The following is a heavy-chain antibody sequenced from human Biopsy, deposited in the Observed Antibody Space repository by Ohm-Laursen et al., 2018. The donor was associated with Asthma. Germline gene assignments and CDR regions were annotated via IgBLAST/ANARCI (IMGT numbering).Heavy chain of an antibody. CDR1: GFTFSSYG. D-gene: IGHD3-10*01. V-gene: IGHV3-33*05. J-gene: IGHJ4*02. CDR2: MSYDGSIK. CDR3: ARGLDYSGRSGFDY. Sequence: LSLTCAASGFTFSSYGMDWVRQAPGKRLEWVALMSYDGSIKDYADSVKGRFTISRDNSMNTLYLHMNSLRVEDTAVYYCARGLDYSGRSGFDYWGQGTLVTVPS.